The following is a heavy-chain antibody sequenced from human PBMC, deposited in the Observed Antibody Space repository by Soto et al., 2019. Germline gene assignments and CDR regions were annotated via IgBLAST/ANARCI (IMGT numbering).Heavy chain of an antibody. Sequence: GGSLRLSCVASGFTFSTYWMHWVRQVPGKGPEWVSRINGDETITNYADSVKGRFTISRDNGRNSLYLQMNSLRVEDTALYYYVAWSVNNLWGQGTPVTVSS. D-gene: IGHD1-20*01. CDR1: GFTFSTYW. CDR2: INGDETIT. J-gene: IGHJ4*02. CDR3: VAWSVNNL. V-gene: IGHV3-74*01.